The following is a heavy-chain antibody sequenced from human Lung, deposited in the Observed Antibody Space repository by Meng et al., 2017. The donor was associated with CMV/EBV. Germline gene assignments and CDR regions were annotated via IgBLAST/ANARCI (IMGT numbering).Heavy chain of an antibody. CDR3: SRDYGNDY. D-gene: IGHD4-17*01. J-gene: IGHJ4*02. CDR1: GFTFSSYS. Sequence: GEXXKISCAASGFTFSSYSMNWVRQAPGKGLEWVSSISSSSSYIYYADSVKGRFTISRDNAKNSLYLQMNSLRAEDTAVYYGSRDYGNDYWGQGTLVPSPQ. V-gene: IGHV3-21*01. CDR2: ISSSSSYI.